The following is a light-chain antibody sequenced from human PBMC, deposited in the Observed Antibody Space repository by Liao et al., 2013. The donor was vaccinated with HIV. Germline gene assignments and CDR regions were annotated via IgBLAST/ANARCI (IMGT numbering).Light chain of an antibody. CDR1: NIGSKS. CDR3: QVWDSSSDKV. V-gene: IGLV3-21*01. J-gene: IGLJ3*02. Sequence: SYELTQPPSVSVAPGKTARITCGGNNIGSKSVHWYQQKPGQAPVLVIYNDSHRPSGIPERFSGSNSGNTATLTISRVEAGDEADYYCQVWDSSSDKVFGGGTKLTVL. CDR2: NDS.